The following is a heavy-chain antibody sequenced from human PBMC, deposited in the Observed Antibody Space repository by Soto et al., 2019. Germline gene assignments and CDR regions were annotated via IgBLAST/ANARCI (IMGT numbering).Heavy chain of an antibody. D-gene: IGHD2-2*01. V-gene: IGHV1-69*01. Sequence: QVQLVQSGAEVKKPGSSVKVSCKASGGTFSSYAISWVRQAPGQGLEWMGGVIPISDTTNYAQKFQGRVTITADESTSTAYMELSSLRSEDTAVYYCARSQGSSTSLEIYYYYYGMDVWGQGTTVTVSS. CDR2: VIPISDTT. CDR3: ARSQGSSTSLEIYYYYYGMDV. CDR1: GGTFSSYA. J-gene: IGHJ6*02.